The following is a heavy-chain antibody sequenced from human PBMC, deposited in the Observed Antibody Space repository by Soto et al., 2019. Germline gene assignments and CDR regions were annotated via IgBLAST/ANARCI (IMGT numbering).Heavy chain of an antibody. CDR2: IYYSGST. J-gene: IGHJ4*02. CDR3: ARGGRYCSGGSCSLYVDTAMAPDY. V-gene: IGHV4-61*08. D-gene: IGHD2-15*01. CDR1: GGSISSGGYS. Sequence: TSETLSLTCAVSGGSISSGGYSWSWIRQPPGKGLEWIGYIYYSGSTNYNPSLKSRVTISVDTSKNQFSLKLSSVTAADTAVYYCARGGRYCSGGSCSLYVDTAMAPDYWGQGTLVTVSS.